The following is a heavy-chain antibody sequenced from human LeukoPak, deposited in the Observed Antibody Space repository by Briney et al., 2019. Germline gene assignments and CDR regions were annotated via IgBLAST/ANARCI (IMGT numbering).Heavy chain of an antibody. Sequence: PGGSLRLSCAASGFAFDDYAMHWVRQAPGKGLEWLSLISGDGGSTYYADSVKGRFTVSRDNSKNSLYLQMNSLRTEGTALYYCAKDIPIPRWGQGTLVTVSS. J-gene: IGHJ4*02. CDR2: ISGDGGST. V-gene: IGHV3-43*02. CDR1: GFAFDDYA. CDR3: AKDIPIPR.